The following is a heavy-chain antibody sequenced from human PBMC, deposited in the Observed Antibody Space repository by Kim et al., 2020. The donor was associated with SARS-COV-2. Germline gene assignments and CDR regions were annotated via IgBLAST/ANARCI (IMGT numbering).Heavy chain of an antibody. J-gene: IGHJ4*02. V-gene: IGHV1-3*01. CDR1: GYTFTSYA. Sequence: ASVKVSCKASGYTFTSYAMHWVRQAPGQRLEWMGWINAGNGNTKYSQKFQGRVTITRDTSASTAYMELSSLRSEDTAVYYCAREQSMPRDYYGSGSYYFDYWGQGTLVTVSS. CDR3: AREQSMPRDYYGSGSYYFDY. CDR2: INAGNGNT. D-gene: IGHD3-10*01.